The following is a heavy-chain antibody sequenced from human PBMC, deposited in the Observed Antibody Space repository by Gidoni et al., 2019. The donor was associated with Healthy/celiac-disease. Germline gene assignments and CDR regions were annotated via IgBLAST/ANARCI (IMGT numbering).Heavy chain of an antibody. J-gene: IGHJ4*02. D-gene: IGHD2-15*01. CDR2: IYYSGSP. Sequence: QVQLQESGPGMGKPSQTLSLPFPVPGGPRHSGGYYWSWVRQHPGKGLGWVGYIYYSGSPYYNPSLKSRVTISVDTSKNQFSLKLSSVTAAYTAVYYCARGNAFCYDSLDYWGQGTLVTVSS. CDR3: ARGNAFCYDSLDY. CDR1: GGPRHSGGYY. V-gene: IGHV4-31*03.